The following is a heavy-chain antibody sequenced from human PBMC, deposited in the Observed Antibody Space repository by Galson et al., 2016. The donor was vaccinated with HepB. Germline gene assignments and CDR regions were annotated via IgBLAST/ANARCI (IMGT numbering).Heavy chain of an antibody. J-gene: IGHJ4*02. V-gene: IGHV3-23*01. D-gene: IGHD3-16*01. CDR2: ITRSGGTT. Sequence: SLRLSCAAPGFSFSTSGMSWVRQTPGRGLEWVSGITRSGGTTHYADSVKGRFTISRENSKNTLYLYMNSLSAGDTAVYYCGKHGGFDYWGQGALVTVSS. CDR1: GFSFSTSG. CDR3: GKHGGFDY.